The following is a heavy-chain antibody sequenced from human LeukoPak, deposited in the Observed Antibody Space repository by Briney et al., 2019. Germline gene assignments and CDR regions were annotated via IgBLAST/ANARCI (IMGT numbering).Heavy chain of an antibody. CDR3: TKKGGYSYYFDY. CDR2: IRSKAYGGTT. Sequence: GGSLRLSCTASGFSSGDYAVSWVRQAPGKGLEGVGFIRSKAYGGTTEYAASVKGRFTISRDDSISIAYLQMNSLKTEDTAVYYCTKKGGYSYYFDYWGQGTLVTVSS. V-gene: IGHV3-49*04. D-gene: IGHD3-22*01. J-gene: IGHJ4*02. CDR1: GFSSGDYA.